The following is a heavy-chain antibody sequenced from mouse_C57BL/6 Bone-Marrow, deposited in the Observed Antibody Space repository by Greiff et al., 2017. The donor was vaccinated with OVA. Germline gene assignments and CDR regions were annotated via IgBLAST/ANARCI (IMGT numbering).Heavy chain of an antibody. J-gene: IGHJ2*01. CDR2: ISNGGGST. V-gene: IGHV5-12*01. CDR3: ARHEGTGTFDY. D-gene: IGHD4-1*01. Sequence: VMLVESGGGLVQPGGSLKLSCAASGFTFSDYYMYWVRQTPEKRLEWVAYISNGGGSTYYPDTVKGRFTISRDNAKNTLYLQMSRLKSEDTAMYYCARHEGTGTFDYWGQGTTLTVSS. CDR1: GFTFSDYY.